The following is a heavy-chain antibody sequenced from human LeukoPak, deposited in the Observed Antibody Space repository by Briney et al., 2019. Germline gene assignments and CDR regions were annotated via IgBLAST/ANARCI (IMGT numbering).Heavy chain of an antibody. CDR2: IDTTSEYI. J-gene: IGHJ4*02. CDR3: ARADRDSDWYIDDC. CDR1: GFIFSSYN. D-gene: IGHD6-19*01. V-gene: IGHV3-21*06. Sequence: GGSLRLSCAASGFIFSSYNMNWVRHSQTKGLEWVASIDTTSEYIFYTDSLKVRFTISRDNAKNSLYLKMNNLRVEDTAGYYGARADRDSDWYIDDCWGEGTLVTVSS.